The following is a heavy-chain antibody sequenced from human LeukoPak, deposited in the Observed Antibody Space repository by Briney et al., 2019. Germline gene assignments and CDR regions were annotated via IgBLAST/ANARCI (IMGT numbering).Heavy chain of an antibody. CDR2: TYYRSKWYN. Sequence: SQTLSLTCAISGDSVSSNSAAWNWIRQSPSRGLEWLGRTYYRSKWYNDYAVSVKSRITINPGTSKNQFSLQLNSVTPEDTAVYYCARASITMVRGVIIEYFDYWGQGTLVTVSS. CDR3: ARASITMVRGVIIEYFDY. D-gene: IGHD3-10*01. J-gene: IGHJ4*02. CDR1: GDSVSSNSAA. V-gene: IGHV6-1*01.